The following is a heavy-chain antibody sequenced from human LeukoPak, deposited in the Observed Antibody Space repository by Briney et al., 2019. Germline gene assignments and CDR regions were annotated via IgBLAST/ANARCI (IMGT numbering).Heavy chain of an antibody. CDR3: AREGGSMVRGVRPFYY. CDR2: TNPNSGGT. CDR1: GYTFTGYY. V-gene: IGHV1-2*04. D-gene: IGHD3-10*01. J-gene: IGHJ4*02. Sequence: ASVKVSCKASGYTFTGYYMHWVRQAPGQGLEWMGWTNPNSGGTNYAQKFQGWVTMTRDTSISTAYMELSRLRSDDTAVYYCAREGGSMVRGVRPFYYWGQGTLVTVSS.